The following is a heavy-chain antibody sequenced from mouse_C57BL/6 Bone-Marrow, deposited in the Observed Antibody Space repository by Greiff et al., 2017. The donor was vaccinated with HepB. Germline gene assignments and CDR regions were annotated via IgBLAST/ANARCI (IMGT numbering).Heavy chain of an antibody. J-gene: IGHJ1*03. V-gene: IGHV1-69*01. D-gene: IGHD1-1*01. Sequence: QVQLQQSGAELARPGASVKLSCKASGYTFTSYWMHWVKQRPGQGLEWIGEIDPSDSYTNYNQKFKGKSTLTVDKSSSTAYMQLSSLTSEDSAVYYCARRIYYYGSSLYWYFDVWGTGTTVTVSS. CDR3: ARRIYYYGSSLYWYFDV. CDR1: GYTFTSYW. CDR2: IDPSDSYT.